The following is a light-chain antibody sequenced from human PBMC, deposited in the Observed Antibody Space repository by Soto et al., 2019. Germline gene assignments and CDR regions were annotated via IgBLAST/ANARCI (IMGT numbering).Light chain of an antibody. CDR1: QSVSSY. Sequence: EIALTQSPATLSLSPGERATLSCRASQSVSSYLAWYQQKPGQAPMLLIYDASNRATGVPARFSGSGSGTDFTLTISSLEPEDFAVYYCQQRSNRPPYSFGQGTKLEIK. J-gene: IGKJ2*01. CDR2: DAS. V-gene: IGKV3-11*01. CDR3: QQRSNRPPYS.